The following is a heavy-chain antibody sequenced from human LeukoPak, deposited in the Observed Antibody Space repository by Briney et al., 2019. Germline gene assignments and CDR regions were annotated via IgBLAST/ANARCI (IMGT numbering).Heavy chain of an antibody. CDR2: ISGGGGST. D-gene: IGHD1-26*01. CDR3: AKGGKWDVTPFDY. J-gene: IGHJ4*02. CDR1: GFTFSGYS. V-gene: IGHV3-23*01. Sequence: GGSLRLSCAASGFTFSGYSLNWVRQAPGKGLEWVSTISGGGGSTYYADSVKGRFTISRDNSKNTLYLQVNSLRAEDTAVYYCAKGGKWDVTPFDYWGQGTLVTVSS.